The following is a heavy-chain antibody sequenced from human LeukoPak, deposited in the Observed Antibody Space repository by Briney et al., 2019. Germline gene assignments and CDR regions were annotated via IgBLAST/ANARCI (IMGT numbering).Heavy chain of an antibody. V-gene: IGHV4-38-2*02. CDR2: IIHSASN. CDR1: GYSISSGYY. J-gene: IGHJ3*02. D-gene: IGHD1-26*01. Sequence: SETLSLTCTVSGYSISSGYYWGWIRQPPGKGLEWIGDIIHSASNYYNPSLKSRVTISVDTSTNYFSLKLSSVTAADTAVYYCAREGIVGATHWVNAFDIWGQGTMVTVSS. CDR3: AREGIVGATHWVNAFDI.